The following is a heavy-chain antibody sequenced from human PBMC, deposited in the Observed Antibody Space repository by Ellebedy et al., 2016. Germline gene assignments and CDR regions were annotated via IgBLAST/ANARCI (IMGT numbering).Heavy chain of an antibody. J-gene: IGHJ4*02. CDR2: ISWNIVSK. V-gene: IGHV3-9*01. CDR1: GFTFADYG. CDR3: AKDVGDDGQQLSMADF. D-gene: IGHD6-13*01. Sequence: GGSLRLSXAASGFTFADYGLHWVRQAPGKCLEWVSGISWNIVSKIYAASVRGRFTVSRDNAKETLYLEMNSLRLEDTALYYCAKDVGDDGQQLSMADFWGQGTLVIVSS.